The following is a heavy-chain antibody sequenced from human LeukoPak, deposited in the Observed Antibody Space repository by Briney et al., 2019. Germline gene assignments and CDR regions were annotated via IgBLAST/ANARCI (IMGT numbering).Heavy chain of an antibody. J-gene: IGHJ2*01. Sequence: GGSLRLSCAASGFTVSSNYMSWVRQAPGKGLEWVSLIYSGGSTYHADSVKGRFTISRDNSKNTLYLQMNSLRAQDTAVYYCARDRRDYDSSGYYKNNYWYFDLWGRGTLVTVSS. V-gene: IGHV3-53*01. CDR2: IYSGGST. D-gene: IGHD3-22*01. CDR3: ARDRRDYDSSGYYKNNYWYFDL. CDR1: GFTVSSNY.